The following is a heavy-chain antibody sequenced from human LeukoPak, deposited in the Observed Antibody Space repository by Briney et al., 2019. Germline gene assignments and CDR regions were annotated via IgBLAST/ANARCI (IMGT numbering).Heavy chain of an antibody. CDR1: GFTFSDYH. V-gene: IGHV3-11*01. CDR2: VSSSGGTI. Sequence: GGSLRLSCAASGFTFSDYHMSWIRQASGKGLEWVSYVSSSGGTISYSDSVKGRFSISRDNAKKSLYLQMNSLRAEDTAVYYCARGPVSSSGFFDYWGQGTLVTVSS. CDR3: ARGPVSSSGFFDY. D-gene: IGHD3-22*01. J-gene: IGHJ4*02.